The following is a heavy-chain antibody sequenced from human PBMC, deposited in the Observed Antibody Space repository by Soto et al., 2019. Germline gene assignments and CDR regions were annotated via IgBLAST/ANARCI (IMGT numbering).Heavy chain of an antibody. Sequence: QVQLVESGGGVVQPGRSLRLSCAASGFTFSSHAMHWVRQAPGKGLEWVAVIWYDGSKKYYAHSVKGRFTVARDDSKNTLYLQMNSLRVDDTAVYYCARDPGYSGFDFDYWGQGTLVTVSS. J-gene: IGHJ4*02. CDR3: ARDPGYSGFDFDY. V-gene: IGHV3-33*01. CDR1: GFTFSSHA. CDR2: IWYDGSKK. D-gene: IGHD5-12*01.